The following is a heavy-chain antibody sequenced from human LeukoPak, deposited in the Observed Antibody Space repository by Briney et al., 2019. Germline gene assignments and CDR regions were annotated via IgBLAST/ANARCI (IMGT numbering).Heavy chain of an antibody. CDR3: ARVGGGWDWFDP. Sequence: SETLSLTCTVSGYSISSGYYWGWIRQPPGKGLEWIGSIYHSGSTYYNPSLKSRVTISVDTSKNQFSLKLSSVTAADTAVYYCARVGGGWDWFDPWGQGTLVTVSS. V-gene: IGHV4-38-2*02. J-gene: IGHJ5*02. CDR1: GYSISSGYY. D-gene: IGHD6-19*01. CDR2: IYHSGST.